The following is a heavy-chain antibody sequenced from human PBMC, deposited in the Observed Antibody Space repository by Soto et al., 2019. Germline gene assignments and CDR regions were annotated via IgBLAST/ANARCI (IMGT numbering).Heavy chain of an antibody. D-gene: IGHD3-22*01. CDR1: GFTFSTYA. CDR2: VSVDGSLE. J-gene: IGHJ4*02. Sequence: QVQLVESGGGVVQPGGSLRLSCVASGFTFSTYAIHWVRQAPGKGLEWVALVSVDGSLEYYADSVKGRSTVSRDNSKSTLYFQMNSLRPEDTAFYYCARRRAGSGYYFDHWGQGTRVTVSS. CDR3: ARRRAGSGYYFDH. V-gene: IGHV3-30-3*01.